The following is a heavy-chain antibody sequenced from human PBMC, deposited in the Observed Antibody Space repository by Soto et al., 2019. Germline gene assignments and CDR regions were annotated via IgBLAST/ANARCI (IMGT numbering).Heavy chain of an antibody. CDR3: AREGSGYAPGDY. V-gene: IGHV1-69*04. CDR2: IIPILGIA. Sequence: SVKVACKASGGTFSSYTISWVRQAPGQGLEWMGRIIPILGIANYAQKFQGRVTITADKSTSTAYMELSSLRSEDTAVYYCAREGSGYAPGDYWGQGTLVTVSS. D-gene: IGHD5-12*01. CDR1: GGTFSSYT. J-gene: IGHJ4*02.